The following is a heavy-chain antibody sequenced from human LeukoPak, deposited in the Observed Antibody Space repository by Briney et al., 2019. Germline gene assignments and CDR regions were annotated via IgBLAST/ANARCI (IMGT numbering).Heavy chain of an antibody. CDR1: GFTFDDYA. V-gene: IGHV3-9*01. CDR2: ISWNSGSI. D-gene: IGHD3-22*01. J-gene: IGHJ4*02. CDR3: AKDWSPSGYYSHFDY. Sequence: GGSLRLSCAASGFTFDDYAMPWVRQAPGEGLEWVSGISWNSGSIGYADSVKGRFTISRDNAKNSLYLQMNSLRAEDTALYYCAKDWSPSGYYSHFDYWGQGTLVTVSS.